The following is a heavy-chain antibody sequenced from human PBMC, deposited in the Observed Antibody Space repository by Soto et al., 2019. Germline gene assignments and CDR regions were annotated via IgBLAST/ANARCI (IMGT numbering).Heavy chain of an antibody. CDR2: ISYDGSNK. J-gene: IGHJ6*02. D-gene: IGHD1-26*01. V-gene: IGHV3-30-3*01. CDR1: GFTFSGYA. Sequence: GGSLRLSCAASGFTFSGYAMHWVRQAPGKWLEWVAVISYDGSNKYYADSVKGRFTISRDNSKNTLYLQMNSLRAEDTAVYYCARDRETIVGATSRVKAYYYYYGMDVWGQGXTVTVYS. CDR3: ARDRETIVGATSRVKAYYYYYGMDV.